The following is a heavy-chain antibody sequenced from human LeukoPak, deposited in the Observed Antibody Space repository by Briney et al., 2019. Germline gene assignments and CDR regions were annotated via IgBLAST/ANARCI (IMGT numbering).Heavy chain of an antibody. V-gene: IGHV3-30-3*01. Sequence: PGGSLRLSCAASGFTFSSYAMHWVRQAPGKGLEWVAVISYDGSNKYYADSVKGRFTISRDNSKNTLYLQMNSLRAEDTAVYYCARSKYSYADDYWGQGTLVTVSS. J-gene: IGHJ4*02. D-gene: IGHD5-18*01. CDR2: ISYDGSNK. CDR3: ARSKYSYADDY. CDR1: GFTFSSYA.